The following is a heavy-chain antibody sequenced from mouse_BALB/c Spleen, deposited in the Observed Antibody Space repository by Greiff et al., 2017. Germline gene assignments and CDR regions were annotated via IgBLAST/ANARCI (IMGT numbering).Heavy chain of an antibody. CDR1: GYSFTGYN. CDR3: ARAIALMGPFEY. Sequence: VQLKQSGPELVKPGASVKISCKASGYSFTGYNMNWVQQSNGKSLEWIGNIDPYYGGTSYNQNFKGKVTLTVDKAYSTIYMQLKSLTSEDSAVYYCARAIALMGPFEYWGQGTTVTVSA. CDR2: IDPYYGGT. J-gene: IGHJ2*01. D-gene: IGHD2-3*01. V-gene: IGHV1-39*01.